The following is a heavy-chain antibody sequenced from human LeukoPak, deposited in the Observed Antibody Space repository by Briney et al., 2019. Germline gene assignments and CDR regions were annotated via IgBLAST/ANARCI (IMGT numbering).Heavy chain of an antibody. J-gene: IGHJ4*02. Sequence: EASVKVSCKASGYTFTGYYMHWVRQAPGQGLEWMGWINPNSGGTNYAQKFQGRVTMTRDTSISTAYMELSRLRSDDTAVYYCATALVLWFGELLIFDYWGQGTLVTVSS. D-gene: IGHD3-10*01. CDR1: GYTFTGYY. V-gene: IGHV1-2*02. CDR2: INPNSGGT. CDR3: ATALVLWFGELLIFDY.